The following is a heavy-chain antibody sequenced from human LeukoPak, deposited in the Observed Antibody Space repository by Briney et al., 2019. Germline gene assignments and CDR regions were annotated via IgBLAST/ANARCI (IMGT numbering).Heavy chain of an antibody. J-gene: IGHJ6*03. CDR3: ARLGVTNYYYYYMDV. V-gene: IGHV3-21*01. Sequence: GGSLRLSCAASGFTFSDYAVSWVRQAPGKGLEWVSSISSSSSYIYYADSVKGRFTISRDNAKNSLYLQMNSLRAEDTAVYYCARLGVTNYYYYYMDVWGKGTTVTVSS. CDR2: ISSSSSYI. D-gene: IGHD4-11*01. CDR1: GFTFSDYA.